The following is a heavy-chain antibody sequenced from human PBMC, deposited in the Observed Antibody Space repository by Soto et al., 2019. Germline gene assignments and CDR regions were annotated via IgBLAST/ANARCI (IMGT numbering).Heavy chain of an antibody. CDR1: GGTFSRYA. CDR2: IIPIFGTA. Sequence: SVKGYCKAAGGTFSRYASGWVRQATGQGLEWMGEIIPIFGTANYAQKFQGRVTITADESTSTAYMELSSLRSEDTAVYYCARHTWTRARQGYCSSTSCYGKFDYWGQGTLVTVS. D-gene: IGHD2-2*01. J-gene: IGHJ4*02. CDR3: ARHTWTRARQGYCSSTSCYGKFDY. V-gene: IGHV1-69*13.